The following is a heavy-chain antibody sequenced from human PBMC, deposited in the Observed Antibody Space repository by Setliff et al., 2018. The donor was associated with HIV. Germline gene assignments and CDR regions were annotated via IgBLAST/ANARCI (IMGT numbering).Heavy chain of an antibody. J-gene: IGHJ3*02. V-gene: IGHV4-59*01. D-gene: IGHD5-12*01. CDR1: DGSFSSDY. CDR2: IYYSGSN. Sequence: SETLSLTCTVSDGSFSSDYWTWIRQTPGKGLEWIGYIYYSGSNKYNPSLTSRVTISVDTSKNHFSLKLTSVTAADTAVYYCARAEMATIVALDIWGQGTMVTVSS. CDR3: ARAEMATIVALDI.